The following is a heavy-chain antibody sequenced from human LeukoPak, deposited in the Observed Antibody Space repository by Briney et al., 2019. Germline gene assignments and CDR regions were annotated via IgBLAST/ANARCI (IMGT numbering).Heavy chain of an antibody. V-gene: IGHV3-21*01. CDR1: GLTFSSYS. CDR2: ISSSSSYI. CDR3: ARDGYDPYYMDV. J-gene: IGHJ6*03. Sequence: GGSLRLSCAASGLTFSSYSMNWVRQAPGKGLEWVSSISSSSSYIYYADSVKGRFTISRDNAKNSLYLQMNSLRAEDTAVYYCARDGYDPYYMDVWGKGTTVTVSS. D-gene: IGHD5-18*01.